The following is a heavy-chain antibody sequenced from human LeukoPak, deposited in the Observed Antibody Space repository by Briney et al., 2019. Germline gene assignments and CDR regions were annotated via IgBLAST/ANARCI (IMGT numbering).Heavy chain of an antibody. V-gene: IGHV3-48*01. J-gene: IGHJ4*02. D-gene: IGHD3-22*01. CDR1: GFTFSSYR. CDR3: ARYYYDSSGYHYAFDY. Sequence: GGSLRLSCAASGFTFSSYRMNWVRQAPGKGLEWVSHISSSSSTIYYSDFVKGRFTISRDNAKNSLYLQMNSLRAEDTAVYYCARYYYDSSGYHYAFDYWGQGTLVTVSS. CDR2: ISSSSSTI.